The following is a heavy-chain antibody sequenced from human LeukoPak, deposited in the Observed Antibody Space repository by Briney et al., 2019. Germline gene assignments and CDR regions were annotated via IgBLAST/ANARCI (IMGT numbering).Heavy chain of an antibody. CDR2: ISSSCSTI. Sequence: PGGSLRLSCAASGFTFSYYYMSWIRQAPGKGLEWVSYISSSCSTIYYADSVKGRFTISRDNAKNSLYLQMNSLRAEDTAVYYCARVGYGGNSLFDYWSEGTLVTVSS. D-gene: IGHD4-23*01. CDR1: GFTFSYYY. J-gene: IGHJ4*02. V-gene: IGHV3-11*04. CDR3: ARVGYGGNSLFDY.